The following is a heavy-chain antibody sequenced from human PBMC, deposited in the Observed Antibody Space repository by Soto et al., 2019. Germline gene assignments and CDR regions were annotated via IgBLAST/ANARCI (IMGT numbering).Heavy chain of an antibody. CDR3: ARSLRFLEWLPYYYYGMDV. J-gene: IGHJ6*02. V-gene: IGHV1-69*13. D-gene: IGHD3-3*01. Sequence: SVKVSCKASGGTFSSYAISWVRQAPGQGLEWMGGIIPIFGTANYAQKFQGRVTITADESTSTAYMELSSLRSEDTAVYYCARSLRFLEWLPYYYYGMDVWGQGTTVTVSS. CDR2: IIPIFGTA. CDR1: GGTFSSYA.